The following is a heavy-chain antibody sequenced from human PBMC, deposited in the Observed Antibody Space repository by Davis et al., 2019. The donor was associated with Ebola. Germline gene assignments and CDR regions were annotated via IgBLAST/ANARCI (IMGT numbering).Heavy chain of an antibody. V-gene: IGHV3-21*01. Sequence: GESLKISCAASGFTFSSYSMNWVRQAPGKGLEWVSSISSSSSYIYYADSVKGRFTISRDNAKNSLYLQMNSLRAEDTAVYYCARGYRLLRFLEWYTLDGYYGMDVWGQGTTVTVSS. D-gene: IGHD3-3*01. CDR2: ISSSSSYI. CDR3: ARGYRLLRFLEWYTLDGYYGMDV. J-gene: IGHJ6*02. CDR1: GFTFSSYS.